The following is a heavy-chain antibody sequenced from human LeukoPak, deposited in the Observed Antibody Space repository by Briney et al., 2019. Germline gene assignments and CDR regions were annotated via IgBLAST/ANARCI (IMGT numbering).Heavy chain of an antibody. D-gene: IGHD6-6*01. CDR3: ARRKQLGGYYYYGLDV. CDR1: GGSISTHY. CDR2: IYYSGST. Sequence: PSETLSLTCSVSGGSISTHYWSWIRQPPGKGLEWIGYIYYSGSTNYNPSLKSRVTISVDTSKNQFSLKLSSVTAADTAVYYCARRKQLGGYYYYGLDVWGLGTTVTVSS. J-gene: IGHJ6*02. V-gene: IGHV4-59*08.